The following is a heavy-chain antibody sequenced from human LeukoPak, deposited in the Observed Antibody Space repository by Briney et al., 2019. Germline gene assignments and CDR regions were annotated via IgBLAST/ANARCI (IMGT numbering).Heavy chain of an antibody. CDR3: ARGRYCSGGSCYYRWFDP. Sequence: SETLSLTCSVSGGSISSYYWNWLRQPPGKGLEWLGYISYTGSTNYNPSLKSRLTISVDTSKNQFSLKLSSVTAADTAVYYCARGRYCSGGSCYYRWFDPWGQGTLVTVSS. V-gene: IGHV4-59*12. CDR1: GGSISSYY. J-gene: IGHJ5*02. CDR2: ISYTGST. D-gene: IGHD2-15*01.